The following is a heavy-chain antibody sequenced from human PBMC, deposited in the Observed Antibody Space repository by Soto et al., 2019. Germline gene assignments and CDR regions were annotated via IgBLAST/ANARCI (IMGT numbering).Heavy chain of an antibody. D-gene: IGHD1-7*01. Sequence: QVQLVESGGGVVQPGRSLRLSCAASGFTFSNYGMHWVRQAPGKGLEWVAVISYDGSNKYYADSVKGRFTISRDNSKNTLVLEKESLGAGDTAGYYWGKPLGDWNYGYFDYWGQGTLVTVSS. CDR3: GKPLGDWNYGYFDY. J-gene: IGHJ4*02. CDR2: ISYDGSNK. V-gene: IGHV3-30*18. CDR1: GFTFSNYG.